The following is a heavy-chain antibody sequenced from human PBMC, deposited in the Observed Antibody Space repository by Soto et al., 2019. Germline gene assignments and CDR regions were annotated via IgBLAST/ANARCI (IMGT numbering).Heavy chain of an antibody. CDR3: TTDWQMATGHFDY. D-gene: IGHD5-12*01. J-gene: IGHJ4*02. V-gene: IGHV3-15*07. Sequence: PGGSLRLSCAASGFTFSNAWMNWVRQAPGKGLEWVGRIKSKTDGGTTDYAAPVKGRFTISRDDSKNTLYLQMNSLKTEDTAVYYCTTDWQMATGHFDYGGQGNLVTVSS. CDR1: GFTFSNAW. CDR2: IKSKTDGGTT.